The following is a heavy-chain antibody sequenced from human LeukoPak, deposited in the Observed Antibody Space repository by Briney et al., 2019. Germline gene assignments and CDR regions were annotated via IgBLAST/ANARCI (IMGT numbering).Heavy chain of an antibody. CDR2: IIPICGTA. CDR1: GGTFSSYA. D-gene: IGHD3-16*01. V-gene: IGHV1-69*01. CDR3: ARSKRVYYDYVWGSYPFDY. Sequence: SVKVSCKASGGTFSSYAISWVRQAPGQGLEWMGGIIPICGTANYAQKFQGRVTITADESTSTAYMELSSLRSEDTAVYYCARSKRVYYDYVWGSYPFDYWGQGTLVTVSS. J-gene: IGHJ4*02.